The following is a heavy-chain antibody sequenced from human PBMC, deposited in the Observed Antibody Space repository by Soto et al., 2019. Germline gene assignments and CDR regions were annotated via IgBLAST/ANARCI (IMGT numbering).Heavy chain of an antibody. CDR3: AKADGQQWLIPHLDN. J-gene: IGHJ4*02. CDR1: GFNFKKFA. Sequence: EVQLLESGGDVVQPGGSLRLSCVASGFNFKKFAMAWVRQAAGEGLEWVSGISCCGGSASYADSVKGRFSIARDDSKNTVSLQLNSLRAEDTAQYYCAKADGQQWLIPHLDNWGQGTLVTVS. V-gene: IGHV3-23*01. D-gene: IGHD6-19*01. CDR2: ISCCGGSA.